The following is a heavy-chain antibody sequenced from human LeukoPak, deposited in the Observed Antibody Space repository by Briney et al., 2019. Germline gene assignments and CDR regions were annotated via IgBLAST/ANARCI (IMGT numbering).Heavy chain of an antibody. D-gene: IGHD5-12*01. CDR1: GYSFTSYW. CDR2: IYPGNSDT. CDR3: ARTGYSGYDYYYYHMDV. V-gene: IGHV5-51*01. Sequence: GESLKISCKGSGYSFTSYWIGWVRQMPGKRLEWMGIIYPGNSDTRYSPSFQGQVTISADKSISTAYLQWNSLKASDTAVYYCARTGYSGYDYYYYHMDVWGQGTTVTVSS. J-gene: IGHJ6*02.